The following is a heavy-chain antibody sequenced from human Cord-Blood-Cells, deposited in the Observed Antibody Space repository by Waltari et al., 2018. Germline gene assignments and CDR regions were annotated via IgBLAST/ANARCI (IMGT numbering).Heavy chain of an antibody. CDR1: GYTFTGYY. CDR2: INPNSGGT. J-gene: IGHJ6*02. CDR3: ARVPRVGTTSYYYDGMDV. Sequence: QVQLVQSGTEVKKPGASVKVSCKASGYTFTGYYMNWVRQAPGQGLEWMGWINPNSGGTNYAQKFQGWVTMTRDTSISTAYMELSRLRSDDTAVYYCARVPRVGTTSYYYDGMDVWGQGTTVTVSS. D-gene: IGHD1-7*01. V-gene: IGHV1-2*04.